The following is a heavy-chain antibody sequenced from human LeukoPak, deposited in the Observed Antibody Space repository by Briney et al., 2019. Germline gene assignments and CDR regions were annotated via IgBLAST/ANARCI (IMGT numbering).Heavy chain of an antibody. Sequence: KPGGSLRLSCAASGFTFSSYSMNWVRQAPGKGLEWVSSISSSSSYIYYADSVKGRFTISRDNAKNSLYLQMNSLRAEDTAVYYCARVVTIFGVVMSFSRYYYYYMDVWGKGTTVTVSS. CDR3: ARVVTIFGVVMSFSRYYYYYMDV. D-gene: IGHD3-3*01. CDR1: GFTFSSYS. V-gene: IGHV3-21*01. CDR2: ISSSSSYI. J-gene: IGHJ6*03.